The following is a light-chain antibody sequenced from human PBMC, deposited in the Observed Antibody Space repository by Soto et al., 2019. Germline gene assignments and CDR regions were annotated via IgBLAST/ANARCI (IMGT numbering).Light chain of an antibody. CDR1: SSDVGSYNL. J-gene: IGLJ1*01. CDR3: CSYAGSSTSYV. Sequence: QSALTQPASVSGSPGQSITISCTGTSSDVGSYNLVSWYQQHPGKAPKLMIYEGSKRPSGVSNRLSGSKSGNTASLTISGLQAEDEADYYCCSYAGSSTSYVFGNGTKVTVL. CDR2: EGS. V-gene: IGLV2-23*01.